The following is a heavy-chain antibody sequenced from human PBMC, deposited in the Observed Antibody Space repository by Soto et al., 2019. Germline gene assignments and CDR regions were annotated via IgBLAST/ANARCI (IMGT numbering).Heavy chain of an antibody. Sequence: QVQLVQSGAEVKKPGASVKVSCKASGYTFTSYGISWVRQAPGQGLEWMGWISAYNGNTNYAQKLQGRVTMTTDTSTSTAYMELRSLWAVYTAVYCCARAPTHYYYGYMDVWGEEMTVTVSS. CDR2: ISAYNGNT. CDR1: GYTFTSYG. J-gene: IGHJ6*03. CDR3: ARAPTHYYYGYMDV. D-gene: IGHD4-17*01. V-gene: IGHV1-18*01.